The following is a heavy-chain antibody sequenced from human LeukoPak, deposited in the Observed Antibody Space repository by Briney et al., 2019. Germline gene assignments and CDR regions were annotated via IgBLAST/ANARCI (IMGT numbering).Heavy chain of an antibody. J-gene: IGHJ3*02. Sequence: ASVKVSCKASGVTFSNSGITWVRQAPGQGLEWMGRFIPVSGITDYAQNLQDRVTISADETTKTAYMELSSLTSEDTAVYYCARALWIGEFYVTDAFDMWGQGTMVTVSS. V-gene: IGHV1-69*04. D-gene: IGHD2/OR15-2a*01. CDR1: GVTFSNSG. CDR2: FIPVSGIT. CDR3: ARALWIGEFYVTDAFDM.